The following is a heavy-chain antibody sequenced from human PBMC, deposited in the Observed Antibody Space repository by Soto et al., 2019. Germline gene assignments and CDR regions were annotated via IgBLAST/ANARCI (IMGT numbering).Heavy chain of an antibody. Sequence: QVQLVESGGGLVKPGGSLRLSCAASGFTFSDYYMTWIRQAPGKGLEWVSYISNSGGTIYYTDSVKGRFTISRDNAKNSLYLQMSSLRAEDTAVYFCASYGGSGLRQFDYWGQGTLVTVSS. J-gene: IGHJ4*02. CDR1: GFTFSDYY. CDR3: ASYGGSGLRQFDY. CDR2: ISNSGGTI. V-gene: IGHV3-11*01. D-gene: IGHD2-15*01.